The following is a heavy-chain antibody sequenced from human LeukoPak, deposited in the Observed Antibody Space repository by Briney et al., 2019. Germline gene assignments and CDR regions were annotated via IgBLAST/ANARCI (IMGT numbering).Heavy chain of an antibody. Sequence: SETLSLTCTVSGGSISSYYWSWIRQPPGKGLEWIGYIYYSGSTNYNPSLKSRVTISVDTSKNQFSLKLSSVTAADTAVYYCARLPGNVDTAFADYYYYGMDVWGQGTTVTVSS. V-gene: IGHV4-59*08. J-gene: IGHJ6*02. CDR3: ARLPGNVDTAFADYYYYGMDV. CDR2: IYYSGST. D-gene: IGHD5-18*01. CDR1: GGSISSYY.